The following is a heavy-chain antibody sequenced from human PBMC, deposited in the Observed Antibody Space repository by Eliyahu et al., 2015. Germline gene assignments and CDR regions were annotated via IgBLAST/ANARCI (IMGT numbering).Heavy chain of an antibody. CDR2: IDWDDDK. CDR3: ARTRGTGIYFDY. D-gene: IGHD1-1*01. J-gene: IGHJ4*02. Sequence: QVTLRESGPALVKPTQTLTLTCTFXGFXXSTSGMCVSWXRQPPGKALEWLARIDWDDDKYYSTSLKTRLTISKDTSKNQVVLTMTNMDPVDTATYYCARTRGTGIYFDYWGQGTLVTVSS. CDR1: GFXXSTSGMC. V-gene: IGHV2-70*15.